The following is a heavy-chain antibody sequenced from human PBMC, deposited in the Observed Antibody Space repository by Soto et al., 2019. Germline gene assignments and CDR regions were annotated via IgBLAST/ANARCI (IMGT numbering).Heavy chain of an antibody. CDR3: ARFTVTKAFWDY. Sequence: SETLSLTCTVSGGSISSYYWSWIRQPPGKGLEWIGYIHYSGSTNYNPSLKSRVTISVDTSKNQFSLKLSSVTAADTAVYYCARFTVTKAFWDYWGQGTLVTVSS. CDR1: GGSISSYY. V-gene: IGHV4-59*01. J-gene: IGHJ4*02. CDR2: IHYSGST. D-gene: IGHD4-17*01.